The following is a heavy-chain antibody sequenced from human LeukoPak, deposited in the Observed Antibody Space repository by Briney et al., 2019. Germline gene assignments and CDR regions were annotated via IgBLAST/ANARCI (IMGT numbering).Heavy chain of an antibody. V-gene: IGHV4-34*01. J-gene: IGHJ4*02. Sequence: SETLSLTCAVYGGSFSGYYWSWIRQPPGKGLEWIGEINHSGSTNYNPSLKSRVTISVDTSKNQFSLKLSSVTAADTAVYYCARGGRWGHCSSTSCYSQRDFDYWGQGTLVTVSS. CDR2: INHSGST. D-gene: IGHD2-2*01. CDR3: ARGGRWGHCSSTSCYSQRDFDY. CDR1: GGSFSGYY.